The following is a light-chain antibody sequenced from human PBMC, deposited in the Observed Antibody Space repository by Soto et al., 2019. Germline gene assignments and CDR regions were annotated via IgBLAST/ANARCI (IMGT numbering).Light chain of an antibody. CDR1: QSISIY. J-gene: IGKJ1*01. Sequence: DIQMTQSPSSLSASVGDRVTITCRASQSISIYLNWYQQKPGKAPKFLIYAASTLQSGVPSRFSGSGSGTDFTLTISSLQPEDFATYYCQQTYSIPPWTFGQGTKVEIK. CDR3: QQTYSIPPWT. V-gene: IGKV1-39*01. CDR2: AAS.